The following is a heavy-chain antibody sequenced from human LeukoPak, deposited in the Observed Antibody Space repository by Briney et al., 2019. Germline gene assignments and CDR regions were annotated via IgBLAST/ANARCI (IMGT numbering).Heavy chain of an antibody. CDR2: INSDGSTT. CDR3: ARGTGGHLDH. CDR1: GFTFRSYW. J-gene: IGHJ4*02. V-gene: IGHV3-74*01. Sequence: GGSLRLSCAASGFTFRSYWMHWVRHAPGKGLVWVSRINSDGSTTNHADSVKGRFTISRDNAKNTLYLQMDSLRAEDTAVYYCARGTGGHLDHWGQGTLVTVSS. D-gene: IGHD2-8*02.